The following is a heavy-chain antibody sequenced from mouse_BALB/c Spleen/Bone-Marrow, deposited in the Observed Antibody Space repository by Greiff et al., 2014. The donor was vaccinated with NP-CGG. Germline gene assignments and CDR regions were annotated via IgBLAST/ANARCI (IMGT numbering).Heavy chain of an antibody. CDR3: ARCYYGNYLDY. Sequence: QVHVKQSGAELVKPGASVKLSCKASGYTFTSYWMHWVKQRPGQGLEWIGEINPSNGRTNYNEKFKSKATLTVDKSSSTAYMQLSSLTSEDSAVYYCARCYYGNYLDYWGQGTTLTVSS. J-gene: IGHJ2*01. V-gene: IGHV1S81*02. CDR1: GYTFTSYW. D-gene: IGHD2-1*01. CDR2: INPSNGRT.